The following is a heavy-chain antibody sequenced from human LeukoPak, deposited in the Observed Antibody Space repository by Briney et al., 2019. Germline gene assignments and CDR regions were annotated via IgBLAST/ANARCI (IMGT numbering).Heavy chain of an antibody. CDR2: IHYRGTT. Sequence: SETLSLTCSVSGASINSYYWNWVRQSPGKGLEWLGNIHYRGTTNYNPSLKSRVTLSLDSSKSQFALKVTSVTAADTAVYYCARDEFGDFQGFDYWGQGTRVTVSS. V-gene: IGHV4-59*13. CDR1: GASINSYY. D-gene: IGHD4-17*01. CDR3: ARDEFGDFQGFDY. J-gene: IGHJ4*02.